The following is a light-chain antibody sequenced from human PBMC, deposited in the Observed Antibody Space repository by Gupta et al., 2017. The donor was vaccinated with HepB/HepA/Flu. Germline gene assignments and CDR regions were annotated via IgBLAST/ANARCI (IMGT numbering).Light chain of an antibody. CDR2: LNSDGSH. J-gene: IGLJ3*02. Sequence: QLVLTQSPSASDSLGALAKLTSPLSSGHSSSAIAWHQQQPEKGPRYLMKLNSDGSHSKGDGIPDRFSGSSSGAERYLTSSSLQSEDEADYYCQTWGTGVWVFGGGTKLTVL. V-gene: IGLV4-69*01. CDR3: QTWGTGVWV. CDR1: SGHSSSA.